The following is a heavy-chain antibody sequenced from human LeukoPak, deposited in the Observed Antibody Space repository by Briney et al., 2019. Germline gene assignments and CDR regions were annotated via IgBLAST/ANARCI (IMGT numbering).Heavy chain of an antibody. CDR2: IYYSGST. V-gene: IGHV4-39*07. Sequence: ASETLSLTCTVSGGSISSSSYYWGWIRQPPGKGLEWIGSIYYSGSTYYNPSLKSRVTISVDTSKNQFSLKLSSVTAADTAVYYCARTIGYCSGGSCYSGYYYMDVWGKGTTVTVSS. CDR1: GGSISSSSYY. CDR3: ARTIGYCSGGSCYSGYYYMDV. J-gene: IGHJ6*03. D-gene: IGHD2-15*01.